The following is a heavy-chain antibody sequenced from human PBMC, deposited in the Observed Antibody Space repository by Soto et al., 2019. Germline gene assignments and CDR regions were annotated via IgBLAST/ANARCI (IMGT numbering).Heavy chain of an antibody. D-gene: IGHD3-3*01. CDR1: GASISSNSYY. CDR2: ISYGGNT. V-gene: IGHV4-39*02. CDR3: ARDGFVDFWSGLSGLDP. Sequence: QLQLHESGPGLVKPSETLSLTCTISGASISSNSYYWGWVRQPPGKCLEWIGGISYGGNTYSTPSVESEGAISIGTSKVQFSVKLSSVTAADTAVYYCARDGFVDFWSGLSGLDPWGQGTLVIVS. J-gene: IGHJ5*02.